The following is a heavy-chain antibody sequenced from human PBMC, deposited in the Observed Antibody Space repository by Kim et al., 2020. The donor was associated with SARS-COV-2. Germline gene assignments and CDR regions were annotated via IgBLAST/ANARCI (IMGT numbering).Heavy chain of an antibody. D-gene: IGHD1-20*01. V-gene: IGHV1-3*01. Sequence: GSVKVSCKASGYTFTSSAIHWVLPAPGQRLEWMGWINAGNGNTKYSQKFQGRVTITRDTSASTAYMELSSLRSEDTAVYYCARVFDETSVTGTYNWFDPWGQGTLVTVAS. CDR1: GYTFTSSA. CDR3: ARVFDETSVTGTYNWFDP. J-gene: IGHJ5*02. CDR2: INAGNGNT.